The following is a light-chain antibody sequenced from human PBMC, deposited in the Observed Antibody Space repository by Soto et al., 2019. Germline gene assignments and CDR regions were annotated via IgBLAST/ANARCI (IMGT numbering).Light chain of an antibody. Sequence: DIVMTQSPDSLAVSLGERATINCKSSQSVLYSSNNKNYLAWYQQKPGQPPKLLIYWASTRDSGVPDRFSGGGSGRDFTLTISSLQAEDVAVYYCQQYYSTPITFGQGTRLEIK. V-gene: IGKV4-1*01. CDR3: QQYYSTPIT. CDR2: WAS. J-gene: IGKJ5*01. CDR1: QSVLYSSNNKNY.